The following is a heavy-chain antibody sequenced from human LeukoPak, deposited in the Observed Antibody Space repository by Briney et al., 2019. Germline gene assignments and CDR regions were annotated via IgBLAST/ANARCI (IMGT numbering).Heavy chain of an antibody. V-gene: IGHV3-23*01. CDR1: GSTFSSCA. Sequence: PGGSLRLSCAASGSTFSSCAMSWVRQSPGKGLEWVSAISGSGGNTYYADSVKGRFTISRDNSNNTLYLQMNSLRAEDTAVYYCAKFRSLPYPTAYYFDYWGQGTLVTVSS. D-gene: IGHD2-21*02. CDR2: ISGSGGNT. CDR3: AKFRSLPYPTAYYFDY. J-gene: IGHJ4*02.